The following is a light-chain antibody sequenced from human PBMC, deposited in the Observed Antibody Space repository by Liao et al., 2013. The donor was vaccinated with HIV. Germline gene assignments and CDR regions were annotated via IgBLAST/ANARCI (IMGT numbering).Light chain of an antibody. J-gene: IGLJ1*01. V-gene: IGLV3-1*01. CDR1: KLGNKN. CDR2: EDD. Sequence: SYELTQPPSVSVSPGQTASVTCSGDKLGNKNICWYQQKPGQSPVLVMYEDDKRPSGIPERFSGSNSGNTATLTISGTQAMDEADYYCQAWDSSTADYVFGTGTKVTVL. CDR3: QAWDSSTADYV.